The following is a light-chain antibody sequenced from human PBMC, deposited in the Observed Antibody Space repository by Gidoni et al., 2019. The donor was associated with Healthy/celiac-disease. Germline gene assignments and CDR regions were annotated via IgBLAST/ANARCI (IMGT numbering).Light chain of an antibody. CDR2: DAS. CDR1: QCVSSY. Sequence: ESVLTQSPATLSLSPGDRATLTCRASQCVSSYLAWYQQKPGQAPRLLIYDASKRATGIPARFSGSGSGTDFTLTISSLEPEDFAVYYCQQRSNWPLTFGGGTKVEIK. CDR3: QQRSNWPLT. J-gene: IGKJ4*01. V-gene: IGKV3-11*01.